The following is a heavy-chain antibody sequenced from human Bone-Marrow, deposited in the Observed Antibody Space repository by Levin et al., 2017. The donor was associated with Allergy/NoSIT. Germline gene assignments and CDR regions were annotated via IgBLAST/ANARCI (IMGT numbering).Heavy chain of an antibody. Sequence: GGSLRLSCAASGFSISTYAMHWVRQVPGKGLEWVSVISYAGSNQYYADSVKGRFTISRDNSKNTLYLQMNNLRGDDTGVYYCARDEYSDYDTYFYGMDVWGQGTTVTVS. CDR1: GFSISTYA. CDR2: ISYAGSNQ. V-gene: IGHV3-30*04. D-gene: IGHD4-11*01. CDR3: ARDEYSDYDTYFYGMDV. J-gene: IGHJ6*02.